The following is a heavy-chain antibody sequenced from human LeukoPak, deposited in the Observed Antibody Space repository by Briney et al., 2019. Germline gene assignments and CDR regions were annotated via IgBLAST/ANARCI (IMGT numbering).Heavy chain of an antibody. V-gene: IGHV1-18*01. CDR1: GYTFANFG. D-gene: IGHD2-2*02. J-gene: IGHJ4*02. CDR2: ISVYNGNT. Sequence: GASVKVSCKASGYTFANFGITWVRQAPGQGLEWMGWISVYNGNTNYAQNLQGRVTLTTDTSTSTAYMELRSLRSDDTALYYCAGPCSSSSCYMVHWGQGTLVTVSS. CDR3: AGPCSSSSCYMVH.